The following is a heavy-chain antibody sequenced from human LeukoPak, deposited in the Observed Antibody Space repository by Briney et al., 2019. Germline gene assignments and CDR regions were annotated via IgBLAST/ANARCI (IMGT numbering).Heavy chain of an antibody. CDR3: ERALGYCSSTRGYGWFDP. D-gene: IGHD2-2*01. Sequence: SGKLCCKAAGGTFSSYAISWGRQAPGQGLGWRGGIVPIFGTAIDEQKYQGRVRITAYESTTTAYMELSSQGSEDTAVYYCERALGYCSSTRGYGWFDPWGQGTLVTVS. J-gene: IGHJ5*02. V-gene: IGHV1-69*01. CDR1: GGTFSSYA. CDR2: IVPIFGTA.